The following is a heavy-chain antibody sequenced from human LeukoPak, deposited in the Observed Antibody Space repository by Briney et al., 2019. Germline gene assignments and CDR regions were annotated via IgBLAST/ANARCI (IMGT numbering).Heavy chain of an antibody. CDR2: ISGSGGST. Sequence: GSLRLSCAASGFTFGTYAMTWVRQAPGKGLEWVSAISGSGGSTYYADSVKGRFTISRDNSKNTLYLQMNSLRAEDTAVYYCAKDHKYCSSTSCRYGMDVWGQGTTVTVSS. CDR1: GFTFGTYA. J-gene: IGHJ6*02. V-gene: IGHV3-23*01. CDR3: AKDHKYCSSTSCRYGMDV. D-gene: IGHD2-2*01.